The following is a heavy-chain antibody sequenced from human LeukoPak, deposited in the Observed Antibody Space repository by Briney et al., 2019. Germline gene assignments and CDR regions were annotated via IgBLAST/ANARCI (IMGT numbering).Heavy chain of an antibody. D-gene: IGHD5-24*01. Sequence: GGSLRLSCAASGFTFSSYGMHWVRPATGKGLEWVSAIGTAGDTYYPGSVKGRFTIFRENAKNSLYLQMNSLRVGDTAVYYCARVSGYDGYNYLDYWGQGTLVTVSS. CDR2: IGTAGDT. CDR3: ARVSGYDGYNYLDY. CDR1: GFTFSSYG. V-gene: IGHV3-13*01. J-gene: IGHJ4*02.